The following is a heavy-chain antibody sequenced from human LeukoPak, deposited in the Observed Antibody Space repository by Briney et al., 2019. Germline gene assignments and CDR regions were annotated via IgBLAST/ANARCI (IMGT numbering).Heavy chain of an antibody. CDR2: IYTSGST. Sequence: PSETLSLTCTVSGGSISSGSYYWSWIRQPAGKGLEWFGRIYTSGSTNSNPPLQSLVTISVDTSKNQCSLKPSSVTAADTAVYYCARDSMVIGIDYWGQGTLVTVSS. CDR1: GGSISSGSYY. CDR3: ARDSMVIGIDY. D-gene: IGHD5-18*01. V-gene: IGHV4-61*02. J-gene: IGHJ4*02.